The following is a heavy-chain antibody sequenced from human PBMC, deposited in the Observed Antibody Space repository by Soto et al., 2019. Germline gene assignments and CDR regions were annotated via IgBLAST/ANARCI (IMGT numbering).Heavy chain of an antibody. CDR3: ARALRYCSGGSCYSNYYDSSGASDAFDI. CDR1: GYTFTGYY. Sequence: ASVKVSFKASGYTFTGYYMHWVRQAPGQGLELMGWINPNSGGTNYAQKFQGWVTMTRDTSISTAYMELSRLRSDDTAVYYCARALRYCSGGSCYSNYYDSSGASDAFDIWGQGTMVTV. J-gene: IGHJ3*02. V-gene: IGHV1-2*04. CDR2: INPNSGGT. D-gene: IGHD2-15*01.